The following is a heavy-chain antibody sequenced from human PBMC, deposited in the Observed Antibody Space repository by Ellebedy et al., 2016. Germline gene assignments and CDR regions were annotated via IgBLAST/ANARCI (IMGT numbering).Heavy chain of an antibody. CDR2: INHSGST. CDR3: ARERGGDSSSEIDY. V-gene: IGHV4-34*01. D-gene: IGHD6-13*01. J-gene: IGHJ4*02. CDR1: GGSFSGYY. Sequence: SETLSLXXAVYGGSFSGYYWSWIRQPPGKGLEWIGEINHSGSTNYNPSLKSRVTISVDTSKNQFSLKLSSVTAADTAVYYCARERGGDSSSEIDYWGQGTLVTVSS.